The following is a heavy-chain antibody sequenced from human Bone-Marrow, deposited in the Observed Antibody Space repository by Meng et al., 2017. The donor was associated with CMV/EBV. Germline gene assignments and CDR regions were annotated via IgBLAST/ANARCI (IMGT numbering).Heavy chain of an antibody. CDR2: IYYSGST. CDR3: ARGSGEIAYYYYYAMDV. Sequence: SETLSLTCTVSGGSISSSSYYWGWIRQPPGKGLEWIGSIYYSGSTYYNPSLKSRVTISVDTSKNQFSLKLSSVTAADTAVYYCARGSGEIAYYYYYAMDVWGQGTTVAVSS. D-gene: IGHD2-15*01. J-gene: IGHJ6*02. V-gene: IGHV4-39*07. CDR1: GGSISSSSYY.